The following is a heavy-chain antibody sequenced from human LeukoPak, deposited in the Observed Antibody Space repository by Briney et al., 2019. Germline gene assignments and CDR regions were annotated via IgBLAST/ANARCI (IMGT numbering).Heavy chain of an antibody. V-gene: IGHV4-34*01. CDR3: ARESQGSVTIDY. CDR2: INHSGST. CDR1: GGSISGYY. J-gene: IGHJ4*02. Sequence: PSETLSLTCAVYGGSISGYYWSWIRQPPGKGLEWIGEINHSGSTKYNPSLKSRVTISVDTSKNQFSLKLSSVTAADTAVYYCARESQGSVTIDYWGQGTLVTVSS. D-gene: IGHD4-17*01.